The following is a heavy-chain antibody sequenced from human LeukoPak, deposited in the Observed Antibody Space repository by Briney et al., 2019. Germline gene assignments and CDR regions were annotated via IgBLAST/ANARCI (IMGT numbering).Heavy chain of an antibody. J-gene: IGHJ2*01. CDR2: IYYSGST. Sequence: SETLSLTCAVYGGSFSGYSWNWIRQPPGKGLEWIGYIYYSGSTNYNPSLKSRVTISVDTSKNQFSLKLSSVTAADTAVYYCARHGSSYSSSWYGAFDWHFDLWGRGTLVTVSS. CDR3: ARHGSSYSSSWYGAFDWHFDL. V-gene: IGHV4-59*08. D-gene: IGHD6-13*01. CDR1: GGSFSGYS.